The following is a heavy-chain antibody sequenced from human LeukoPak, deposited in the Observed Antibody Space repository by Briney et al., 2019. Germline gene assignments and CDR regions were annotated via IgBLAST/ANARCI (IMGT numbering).Heavy chain of an antibody. CDR2: VRGSDAGT. CDR3: AKNRGGSYYSGSDY. Sequence: GGSLRLSCAASGFTFSSYAMNWVRQAPGTGLEWVSAVRGSDAGTSYADSVKGRFTISRDNSKNTLYLQMNSLRAEDTAVYYCAKNRGGSYYSGSDYWGQGTLVTVSS. D-gene: IGHD1-26*01. V-gene: IGHV3-23*01. J-gene: IGHJ4*02. CDR1: GFTFSSYA.